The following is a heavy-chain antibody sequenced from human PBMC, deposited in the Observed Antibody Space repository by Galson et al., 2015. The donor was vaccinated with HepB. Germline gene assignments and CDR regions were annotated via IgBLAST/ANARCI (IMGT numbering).Heavy chain of an antibody. CDR3: ARDLTVVLRYFDWLFDY. D-gene: IGHD3-9*01. J-gene: IGHJ4*02. Sequence: SLRLSCAASGFTFSSYSMNWVRQAPGKGLEWVSSISSSSSYIYYADSVKGRFTISRDNAKNSLYLRMNSLRAEDTAVYYCARDLTVVLRYFDWLFDYWGQGTLVTVSS. CDR1: GFTFSSYS. CDR2: ISSSSSYI. V-gene: IGHV3-21*01.